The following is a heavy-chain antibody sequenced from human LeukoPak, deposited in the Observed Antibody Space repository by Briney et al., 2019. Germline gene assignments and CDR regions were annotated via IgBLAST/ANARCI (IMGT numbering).Heavy chain of an antibody. CDR3: AGNRNALGDVNWLDP. J-gene: IGHJ5*02. Sequence: PSETLSLPCTVTGCSINGYYWNWIRQSPGKGLEWIAFIYDTGSSNYNPSLRSRVTISLDTSKNQFSLKLKSVTAADTAVYYCAGNRNALGDVNWLDPWGQGTLVTVSS. D-gene: IGHD3-16*01. V-gene: IGHV4-59*01. CDR1: GCSINGYY. CDR2: IYDTGSS.